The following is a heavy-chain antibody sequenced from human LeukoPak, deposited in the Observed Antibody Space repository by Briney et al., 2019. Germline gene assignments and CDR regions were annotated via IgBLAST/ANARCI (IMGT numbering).Heavy chain of an antibody. CDR1: GGSISSSSYY. V-gene: IGHV4-39*07. Sequence: SETLSLTCTVSGGSISSSSYYWGWIRQPPGKGLEWIGSIYYSGSTYYNPSLKSRVTISVDTSKNQFSLKLSSVTAADTAVYYCARVTGYSSSWYRTYFDYWGQGTLVTVSS. D-gene: IGHD6-13*01. CDR3: ARVTGYSSSWYRTYFDY. CDR2: IYYSGST. J-gene: IGHJ4*02.